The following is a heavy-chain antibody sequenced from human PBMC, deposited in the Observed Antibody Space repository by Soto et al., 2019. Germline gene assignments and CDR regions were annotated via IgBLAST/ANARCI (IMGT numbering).Heavy chain of an antibody. CDR2: ISSSSSSYI. CDR1: GFTFXSYT. Sequence: PGGSLRLSCAASGFTFXSYTMNWVRQAPGKGLEWVSSISSSSSSYIYYADSVKGRFTISRDKAKKSLYLQMNSLRAEDTAVYYCARDARYDFWSGYYRDYGMDVWGQGTTVTVSS. V-gene: IGHV3-21*01. CDR3: ARDARYDFWSGYYRDYGMDV. J-gene: IGHJ6*02. D-gene: IGHD3-3*01.